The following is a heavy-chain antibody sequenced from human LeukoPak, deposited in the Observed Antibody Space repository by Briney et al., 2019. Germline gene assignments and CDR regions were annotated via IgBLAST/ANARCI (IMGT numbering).Heavy chain of an antibody. J-gene: IGHJ5*02. D-gene: IGHD2-15*01. CDR3: ARDVVVVAATYWFDP. CDR2: ISYSGST. Sequence: SETLSLTCTVSGGSFTPYYWSWIRQPPGKGLEWIGHISYSGSTNYNPSLKSRVTISIDTSKNHSSLKLSSMTAADTAVYYCARDVVVVAATYWFDPWGQGTLVTVSS. CDR1: GGSFTPYY. V-gene: IGHV4-59*01.